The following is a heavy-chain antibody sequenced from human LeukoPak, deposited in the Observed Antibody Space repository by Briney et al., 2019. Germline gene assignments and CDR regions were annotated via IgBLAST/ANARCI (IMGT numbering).Heavy chain of an antibody. Sequence: GGSLRLSCAASGFTFSSYGMHWVRQAPGKGLEWVAVISYDGSNKYYADSVKGRFTISRDNSKNTLYLQMNSLRAEDTAVYYCAKAPLYYDFWSGHNYFDYWGQGTPVTVSS. J-gene: IGHJ4*02. CDR3: AKAPLYYDFWSGHNYFDY. CDR2: ISYDGSNK. CDR1: GFTFSSYG. V-gene: IGHV3-30*18. D-gene: IGHD3-3*01.